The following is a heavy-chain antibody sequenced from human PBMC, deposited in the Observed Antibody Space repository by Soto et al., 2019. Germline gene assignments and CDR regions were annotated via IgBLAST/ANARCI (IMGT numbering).Heavy chain of an antibody. CDR2: IYYSGST. D-gene: IGHD2-8*01. J-gene: IGHJ1*01. CDR3: ARLVNVWYGQH. V-gene: IGHV4-39*02. Sequence: SETLSLTCTVSGGSISSGAHYWGWIRQPPGKGLEWIGTIYYSGSTYYNPSLKSRLTISVDTSISTAYLQWSSLKASDTAMYYCARLVNVWYGQHWGQGTLVTVSS. CDR1: GGSISSGAHY.